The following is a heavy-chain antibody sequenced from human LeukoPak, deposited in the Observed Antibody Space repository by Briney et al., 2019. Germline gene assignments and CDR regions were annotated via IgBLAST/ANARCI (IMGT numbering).Heavy chain of an antibody. Sequence: PGESLKISCKGSGYSFTSYWIGWVRQMPGKGLEWMGIIYPGDSDTRYSPSFQGQVTISADKSISTAYLQWSSLKASDTAMYSCARHLTAPVEQAAGVDYWGQGTLVIVSS. CDR2: IYPGDSDT. D-gene: IGHD1/OR15-1a*01. CDR1: GYSFTSYW. V-gene: IGHV5-51*01. CDR3: ARHLTAPVEQAAGVDY. J-gene: IGHJ4*02.